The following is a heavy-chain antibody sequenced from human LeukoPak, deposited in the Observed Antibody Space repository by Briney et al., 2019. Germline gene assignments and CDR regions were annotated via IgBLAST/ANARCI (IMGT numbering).Heavy chain of an antibody. Sequence: GGSLRLSCAASGFTFSSYAMSWVRQAPGKGLEWVSAISGSGGSTYYADSVKGRFIISRDNSKNTLYLQMNSLRAEDTAVYYCANPPPRDYYYYGMDVWGQGTTVTVSS. CDR1: GFTFSSYA. CDR3: ANPPPRDYYYYGMDV. J-gene: IGHJ6*02. V-gene: IGHV3-23*01. CDR2: ISGSGGST.